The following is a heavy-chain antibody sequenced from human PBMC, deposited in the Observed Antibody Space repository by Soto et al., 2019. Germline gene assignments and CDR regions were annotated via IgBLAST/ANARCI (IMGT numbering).Heavy chain of an antibody. CDR3: AKDLTSASNYYYYNMDV. CDR1: GFTFSSYA. Sequence: EVQVLESGGGLVQAGGSLRLSCAAFGFTFSSYAMTWVRQAPGKGPEWVSGISGSGATIYYADSVKGRFTISRDNPKNTLDLQMNSLRAEDTAVYYCAKDLTSASNYYYYNMDVWGKGTTVTVSS. CDR2: ISGSGATI. V-gene: IGHV3-23*01. D-gene: IGHD6-25*01. J-gene: IGHJ6*03.